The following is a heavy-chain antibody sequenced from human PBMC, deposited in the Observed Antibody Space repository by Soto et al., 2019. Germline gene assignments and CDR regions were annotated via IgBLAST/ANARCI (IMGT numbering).Heavy chain of an antibody. Sequence: ASVKVSCKASVGTFSSYAISWVRQAPGQGLEWMGGIIPIFGTANYAQKFQGRVTITADESTSTAYMELSNLRSEDTAVYYCARDGVTMVRGVTIITTEYYYYYGMDVWGQGTTVAVSS. CDR1: VGTFSSYA. CDR3: ARDGVTMVRGVTIITTEYYYYYGMDV. V-gene: IGHV1-69*13. J-gene: IGHJ6*02. D-gene: IGHD3-10*01. CDR2: IIPIFGTA.